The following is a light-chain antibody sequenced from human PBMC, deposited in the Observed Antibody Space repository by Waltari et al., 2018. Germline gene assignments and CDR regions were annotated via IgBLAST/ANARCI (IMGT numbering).Light chain of an antibody. CDR2: YDR. CDR1: NLGTYS. CDR3: HVWHPHVDPGV. Sequence: SYVVTQPPSVSVAPGEAATIPCGGTNLGTYSEHWYPQKGGQPPVFVIFYDRDRPSGIPDRFSGSNSGNTATLTISRVEAGDEARYYCHVWHPHVDPGVFGTGTEVTVL. V-gene: IGLV3-21*04. J-gene: IGLJ1*01.